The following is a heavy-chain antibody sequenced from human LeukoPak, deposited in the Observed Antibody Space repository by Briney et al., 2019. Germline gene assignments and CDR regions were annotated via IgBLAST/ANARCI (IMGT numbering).Heavy chain of an antibody. CDR2: INHSGST. CDR3: ARSRLRGLFDY. D-gene: IGHD3-22*01. CDR1: GGSFSGYY. V-gene: IGHV4-34*01. Sequence: SSETLSLTCAVYGGSFSGYYWSWIRQPPGKGLEWIGEINHSGSTNYNPSLKSRVTISVDTSKNQFSLKLSSVTAADTAVYYCARSRLRGLFDYWGQGTLVTVSS. J-gene: IGHJ4*02.